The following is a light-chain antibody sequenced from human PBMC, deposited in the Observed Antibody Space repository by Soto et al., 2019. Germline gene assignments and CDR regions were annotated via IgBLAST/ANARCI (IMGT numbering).Light chain of an antibody. V-gene: IGLV2-14*01. J-gene: IGLJ1*01. CDR2: GVK. Sequence: QSVLTQPASVSGSPGQSITISCTGSGRDIGAYDYVSWYQQHPGKAPKLITYGVKNRPSGVSNRFSASKSAFTASLTISGLQTEDEADYYCSSYTTSYFYVFGPGTKLTVL. CDR3: SSYTTSYFYV. CDR1: GRDIGAYDY.